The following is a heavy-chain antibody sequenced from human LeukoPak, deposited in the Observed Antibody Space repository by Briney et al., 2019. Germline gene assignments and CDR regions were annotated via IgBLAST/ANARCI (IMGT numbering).Heavy chain of an antibody. V-gene: IGHV4-34*01. Sequence: PSETLSLTCAVYGGSFSGYYWSWIRQPPGKGLEWIGDINHSGSTNYNPSLKSRVTISVDTSKNQFSLKLSSVTAADTAVYYCARHRNFYGSGSYARLFDYWGQGTLVTVSS. D-gene: IGHD3-10*01. CDR3: ARHRNFYGSGSYARLFDY. J-gene: IGHJ4*02. CDR1: GGSFSGYY. CDR2: INHSGST.